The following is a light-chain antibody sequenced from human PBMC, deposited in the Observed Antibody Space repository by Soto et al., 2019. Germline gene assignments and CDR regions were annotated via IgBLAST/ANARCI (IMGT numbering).Light chain of an antibody. CDR1: QSISSF. J-gene: IGKJ5*01. V-gene: IGKV3-11*01. Sequence: EIVLTQSPATLSLSPGERATLSCRASQSISSFLAWYQQKPGQAPRLLIYGASNRATGIPARFSGSGSGTDFTLTISSLEPEDFAVYYCQQHFNGPITFGQGTRPEIK. CDR3: QQHFNGPIT. CDR2: GAS.